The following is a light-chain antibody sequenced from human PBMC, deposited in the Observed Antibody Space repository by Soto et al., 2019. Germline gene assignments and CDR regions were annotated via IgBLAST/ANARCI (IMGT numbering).Light chain of an antibody. V-gene: IGKV3-20*01. CDR3: QQYGSSRFT. CDR1: QSITNSY. CDR2: GAS. J-gene: IGKJ3*01. Sequence: EIVLTQSPGTLSLSPGERATLSCRASQSITNSYLAWYQQKPGQAPRLLVYGASSRATGIPDRFSGSGSGTDVTLTISRLEPEDFAVYYGQQYGSSRFTFGPGTKVDIK.